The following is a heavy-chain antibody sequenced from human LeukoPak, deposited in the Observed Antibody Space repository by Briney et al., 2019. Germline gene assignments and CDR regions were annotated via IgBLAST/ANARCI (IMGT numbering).Heavy chain of an antibody. V-gene: IGHV3-30-3*01. J-gene: IGHJ4*02. CDR3: FSRPIPFGY. CDR1: GFTFSSYA. Sequence: GGSLRLSCAASGFTFSSYAMHWVRQAPGKGLEWVAVISYDGSNKYYADSVKGRFTISRDNSKNTLYLQMNSLRAEDTAVYYCFSRPIPFGYWGQGTLVTVSS. CDR2: ISYDGSNK.